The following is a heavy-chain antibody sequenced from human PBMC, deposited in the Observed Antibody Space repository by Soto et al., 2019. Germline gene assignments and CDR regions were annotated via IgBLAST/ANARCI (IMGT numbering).Heavy chain of an antibody. J-gene: IGHJ6*02. V-gene: IGHV4-31*03. CDR3: ARRSEYHYGSGKYYGLDV. CDR1: GGSFSSDSFI. D-gene: IGHD3-10*01. Sequence: SETLSLTCSVSGGSFSSDSFIWSWVRQFPGKGLEWIGYINYSGTTYYNPSLRSRITMSVDTSKNQFSLNLSSVTAADTAMYYCARRSEYHYGSGKYYGLDVWGQGTTVTVSS. CDR2: INYSGTT.